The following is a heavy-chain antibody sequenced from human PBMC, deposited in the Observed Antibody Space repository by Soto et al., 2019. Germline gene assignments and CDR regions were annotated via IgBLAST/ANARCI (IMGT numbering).Heavy chain of an antibody. J-gene: IGHJ6*02. D-gene: IGHD6-6*01. CDR3: TIRIAAPSRRRGGWYYGMDV. Sequence: GGSLRLSCAASGFTFSNAWMNWVRQAPGKGLEWVGCIKSKTDGGTTDYAAPVKGRFTISRDDSKNTLYLQMNSLKTEDTAVYYCTIRIAAPSRRRGGWYYGMDVWGQGTTVTVSS. CDR2: IKSKTDGGTT. V-gene: IGHV3-15*07. CDR1: GFTFSNAW.